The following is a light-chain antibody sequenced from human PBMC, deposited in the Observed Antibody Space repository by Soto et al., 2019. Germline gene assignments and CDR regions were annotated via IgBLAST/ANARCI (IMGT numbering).Light chain of an antibody. CDR1: QSVSSN. V-gene: IGKV3-15*01. J-gene: IGKJ1*01. Sequence: EIVMTQSPATLSVSPGERATLSCRASQSVSSNLAWYQQKPGQAPRLLIYGASTRATGIPARFSGSGSGTEFTLTISSLQSEDFAVYYCQQYNKWPLTFGQGPKVDIK. CDR2: GAS. CDR3: QQYNKWPLT.